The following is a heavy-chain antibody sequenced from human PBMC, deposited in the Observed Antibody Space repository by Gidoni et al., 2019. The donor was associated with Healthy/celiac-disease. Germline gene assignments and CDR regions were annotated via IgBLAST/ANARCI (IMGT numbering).Heavy chain of an antibody. V-gene: IGHV4-39*01. CDR1: GGSISSSSYY. Sequence: QLQLQESGPGLVKPSETLSLTCTVSGGSISSSSYYWGWIRQPPGKGLEWIGSIYYSGSTYYNPSLKSLVTISVDTSKNQFSLKLSSVTAADTAVYYCASVDTAMADAFDIWGQGTMVTVSS. CDR3: ASVDTAMADAFDI. J-gene: IGHJ3*02. D-gene: IGHD5-18*01. CDR2: IYYSGST.